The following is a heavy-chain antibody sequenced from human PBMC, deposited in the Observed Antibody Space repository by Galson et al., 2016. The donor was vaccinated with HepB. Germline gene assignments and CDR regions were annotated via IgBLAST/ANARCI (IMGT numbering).Heavy chain of an antibody. CDR2: ISYDGSNE. D-gene: IGHD2-2*01. J-gene: IGHJ6*02. CDR1: GFRFSRYG. Sequence: SLRLSCAASGFRFSRYGMHWVRQAPGKGLEWVAMISYDGSNEYYADSVKGRVTIPRDNSKNSLYLQMNSLSAEDTAVYLCAREERYCSSMRCQNPDYGMDVWGQGTTVTVSS. CDR3: AREERYCSSMRCQNPDYGMDV. V-gene: IGHV3-30-3*01.